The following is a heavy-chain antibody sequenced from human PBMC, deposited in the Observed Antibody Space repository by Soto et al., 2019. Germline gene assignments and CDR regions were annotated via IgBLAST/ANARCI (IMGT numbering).Heavy chain of an antibody. CDR1: GGSISSGDYY. CDR2: IYYSGST. J-gene: IGHJ6*02. CDR3: ARVYSGSYSPTFYYYYGMDV. V-gene: IGHV4-30-4*02. Sequence: SETLSLTCTVSGGSISSGDYYWSWIRQPPGKGLEWIGYIYYSGSTYYNPSLKSRVTISVDTSKNQFSLKLSSVTAADTAVYYCARVYSGSYSPTFYYYYGMDVWGQGTTVTVSS. D-gene: IGHD1-26*01.